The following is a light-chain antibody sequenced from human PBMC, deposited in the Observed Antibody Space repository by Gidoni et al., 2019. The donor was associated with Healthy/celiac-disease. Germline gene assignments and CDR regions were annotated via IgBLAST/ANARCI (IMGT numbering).Light chain of an antibody. CDR3: QQRSNCPT. Sequence: EIVLTQSPATLSLSPGERATLSCRASQSVSSHLAWYQQKPGQAPRLLIYDASNRATGIPARFSGSGSGTDFTLTISSLEPEDFAVYYCQQRSNCPTFGPGTKVDIK. J-gene: IGKJ3*01. CDR2: DAS. CDR1: QSVSSH. V-gene: IGKV3-11*01.